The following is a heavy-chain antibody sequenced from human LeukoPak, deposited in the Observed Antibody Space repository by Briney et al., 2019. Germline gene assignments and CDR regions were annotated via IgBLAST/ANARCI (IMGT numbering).Heavy chain of an antibody. V-gene: IGHV1-18*01. Sequence: ASVKVSCKASGRTFTNYGITWVRQAPGQGLEWMGWISAYNGNTNYAQKFQGRVTMTTDTSTSTAYMELRSLRSDDTAVYYCARDPGGIVVVPAAIYTFDIWGQGTMVTVSS. CDR3: ARDPGGIVVVPAAIYTFDI. CDR1: GRTFTNYG. J-gene: IGHJ3*02. CDR2: ISAYNGNT. D-gene: IGHD2-2*02.